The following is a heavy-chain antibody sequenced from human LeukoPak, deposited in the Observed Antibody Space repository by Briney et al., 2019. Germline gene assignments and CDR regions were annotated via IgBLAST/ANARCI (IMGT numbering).Heavy chain of an antibody. V-gene: IGHV1-24*01. CDR2: FDPEDGET. CDR1: GYTLTELS. D-gene: IGHD3-10*01. Sequence: ASVKVSCKVSGYTLTELSMHWVRQAPGKGLEWMGGFDPEDGETSYAQKFQGRVTMTRDTSTSTVYMELSSLRSEDTAVYYCARVRRGDFDLWGRGTLVTVSS. J-gene: IGHJ2*01. CDR3: ARVRRGDFDL.